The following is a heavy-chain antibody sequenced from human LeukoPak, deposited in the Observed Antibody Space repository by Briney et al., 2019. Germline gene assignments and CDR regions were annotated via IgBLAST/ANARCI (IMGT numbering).Heavy chain of an antibody. J-gene: IGHJ6*02. CDR1: GYTFTSYG. V-gene: IGHV1-18*01. CDR3: AGGGRQWLVTYYYYYGMDV. CDR2: ISAYNGNT. Sequence: ASVKVSCKASGYTFTSYGISWVRQAPGQGLEWMGWISAYNGNTNYAQKLQGRVTMTTDTSTSTAYMELRSLRSDDTAVYYCAGGGRQWLVTYYYYYGMDVWGQGTTVTVSS. D-gene: IGHD6-19*01.